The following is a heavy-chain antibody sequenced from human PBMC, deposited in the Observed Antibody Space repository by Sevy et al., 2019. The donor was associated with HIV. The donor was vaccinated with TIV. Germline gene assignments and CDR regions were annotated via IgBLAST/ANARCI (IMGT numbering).Heavy chain of an antibody. D-gene: IGHD1-26*01. Sequence: GGSLRLSCAASGFTVSSNYAMSWVRQAPGKGLEWVSAISGSGGSTYYADSVKGRFTISRDNSKNTLFLQMNSLRAEDTAVYFCAKWSELPSSPFDYWGQGTLVTVSS. CDR3: AKWSELPSSPFDY. J-gene: IGHJ4*02. V-gene: IGHV3-23*01. CDR2: ISGSGGST. CDR1: GFTVSSNYA.